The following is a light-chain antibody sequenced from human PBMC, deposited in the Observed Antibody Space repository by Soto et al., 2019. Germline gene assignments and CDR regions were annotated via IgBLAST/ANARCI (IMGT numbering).Light chain of an antibody. CDR3: EYYGTSIT. CDR1: QSIDNNH. V-gene: IGKV3-20*01. J-gene: IGKJ4*01. CDR2: GTS. Sequence: EIVLTQSPGTLSWSAGERVTLSFMASQSIDNNHLAWYQQKPGQAPRLLIHGTSNRATGIPDRFSGSGSGTDFTLTFSRLEPEDFAVYYCEYYGTSITFGGGTKVDIK.